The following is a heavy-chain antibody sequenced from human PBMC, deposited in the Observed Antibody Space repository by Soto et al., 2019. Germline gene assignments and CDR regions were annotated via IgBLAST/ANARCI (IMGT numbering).Heavy chain of an antibody. CDR3: ARSVEGHFDY. D-gene: IGHD6-19*01. CDR1: GFRFSIYS. CDR2: ITSDTKTI. V-gene: IGHV3-48*02. J-gene: IGHJ4*02. Sequence: EVQLVESGGNLVQPGGSLRLSCAASGFRFSIYSMNWVRQAPGKGLEWSAYITSDTKTIKYADFVKGRFTISRDNDKNLVYLHMNSLRDEETAVYYCARSVEGHFDYWGQGTVVIVSA.